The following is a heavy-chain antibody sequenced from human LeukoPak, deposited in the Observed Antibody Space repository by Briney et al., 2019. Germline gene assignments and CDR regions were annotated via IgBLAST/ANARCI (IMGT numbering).Heavy chain of an antibody. V-gene: IGHV1-2*02. CDR2: INPNSGGT. J-gene: IGHJ6*03. Sequence: ASVKVSCKASGYTFTGYYMHWVRQAPGQGLEWMGWINPNSGGTNYAQKFQGRVTMTRDTSISTAYMELSRLRSDDTAVYYCARDNWNYYYYYYYMDVWGKGTTVTVSS. D-gene: IGHD1-7*01. CDR3: ARDNWNYYYYYYYMDV. CDR1: GYTFTGYY.